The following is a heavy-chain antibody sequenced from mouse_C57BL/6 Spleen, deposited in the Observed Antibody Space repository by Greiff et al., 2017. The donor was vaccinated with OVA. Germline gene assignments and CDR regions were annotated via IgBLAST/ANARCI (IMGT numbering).Heavy chain of an antibody. CDR1: GYTFTDYN. D-gene: IGHD1-1*01. J-gene: IGHJ4*01. CDR2: INPNNGGT. Sequence: EVQLQQSGPELVKPGASVKMSCKASGYTFTDYNLHWVKQSHGKSLEWIGYINPNNGGTSYNQKFKGKATLTVNKSSSTAYMELRSLTSEDSAVYYCARSYYYGSSPHAMDYWGQGTLVTVSS. V-gene: IGHV1-22*01. CDR3: ARSYYYGSSPHAMDY.